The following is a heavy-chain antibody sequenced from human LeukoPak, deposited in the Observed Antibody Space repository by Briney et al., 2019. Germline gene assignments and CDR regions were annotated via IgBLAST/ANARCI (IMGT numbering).Heavy chain of an antibody. CDR3: ARAGDSSSWYHSSDWFDP. V-gene: IGHV1-69*13. D-gene: IGHD6-13*01. CDR2: IIPIFGTA. Sequence: ASVKVSCKASGGTFSIYAISWVRQAPGQGLEWMGGIIPIFGTANYAQKFQGRVTITADESTSTAYMELSSLRSEDTAVYYCARAGDSSSWYHSSDWFDPWGQGTLVTVSS. CDR1: GGTFSIYA. J-gene: IGHJ5*02.